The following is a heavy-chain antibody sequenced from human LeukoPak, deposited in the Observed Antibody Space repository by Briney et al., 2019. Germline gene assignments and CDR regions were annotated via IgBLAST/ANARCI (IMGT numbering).Heavy chain of an antibody. CDR3: ARASIVVVPAAKDAFDI. V-gene: IGHV3-21*01. Sequence: GSLRLSCAASGFTFSSYSMNWVRQAPGKGLEWVSSISSSSSYIYYADSVKGRFTISRDNAKNSLYLQMNSLRAEDTAVYYCARASIVVVPAAKDAFDIWGQGTMVTVSS. D-gene: IGHD2-2*01. CDR1: GFTFSSYS. J-gene: IGHJ3*02. CDR2: ISSSSSYI.